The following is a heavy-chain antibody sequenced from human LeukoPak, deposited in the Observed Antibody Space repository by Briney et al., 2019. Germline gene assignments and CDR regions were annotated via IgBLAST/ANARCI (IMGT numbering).Heavy chain of an antibody. Sequence: GGSLRLSCAASGFTFSSYAMSWVRQAPGKGLEWVANIKQDGSEKYYVDSMKGRFTISRDNAKNSLYLQMNSLRAEDTAVYYCARSRPGYYDSSGYYPPLPFDYWGQGTLVTVSS. V-gene: IGHV3-7*03. J-gene: IGHJ4*02. CDR3: ARSRPGYYDSSGYYPPLPFDY. D-gene: IGHD3-22*01. CDR2: IKQDGSEK. CDR1: GFTFSSYA.